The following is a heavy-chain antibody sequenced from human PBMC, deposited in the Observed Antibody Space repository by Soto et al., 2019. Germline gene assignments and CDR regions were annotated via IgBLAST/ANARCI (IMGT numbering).Heavy chain of an antibody. J-gene: IGHJ4*02. CDR3: ARDPYYYGSGSLDY. Sequence: LRLSCAASGFTFSDYYMSWIRQAPGKGLEWVSYISSSSSYTNYADSVKGRFTISRDNAKNSLYLQMNSLRAEDTAVYYCARDPYYYGSGSLDYWGQGTLVTVSS. V-gene: IGHV3-11*06. CDR1: GFTFSDYY. D-gene: IGHD3-10*01. CDR2: ISSSSSYT.